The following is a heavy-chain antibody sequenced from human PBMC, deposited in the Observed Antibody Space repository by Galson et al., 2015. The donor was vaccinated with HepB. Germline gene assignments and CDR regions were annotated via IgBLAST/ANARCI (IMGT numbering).Heavy chain of an antibody. V-gene: IGHV4-61*01. CDR1: GGSVSSGSYY. J-gene: IGHJ1*01. D-gene: IGHD6-25*01. CDR2: IYYSGST. CDR3: ASVYPYSRAFQH. Sequence: SLTCTVSGGSVSSGSYYWSWIRQPPGKGLEWIGYIYYSGSTNYNPSLKSRVTISVDTSKNQFSLRLSSVTAADTAVYYCASVYPYSRAFQHWGQGTLVTVSS.